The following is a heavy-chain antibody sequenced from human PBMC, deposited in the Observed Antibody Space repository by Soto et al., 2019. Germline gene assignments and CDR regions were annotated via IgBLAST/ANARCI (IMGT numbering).Heavy chain of an antibody. Sequence: GGSLRLSCAASGFTFSSYAMSWVRQAPGKGLEWVSAISGSGGSTYYADSVKGRFTISRDNSKNTLYLQMNSLRAEDTAVYYCAKDSVETYYDFWSGYLYYFDYWGQGTLVTVSS. D-gene: IGHD3-3*01. V-gene: IGHV3-23*01. CDR2: ISGSGGST. CDR1: GFTFSSYA. J-gene: IGHJ4*02. CDR3: AKDSVETYYDFWSGYLYYFDY.